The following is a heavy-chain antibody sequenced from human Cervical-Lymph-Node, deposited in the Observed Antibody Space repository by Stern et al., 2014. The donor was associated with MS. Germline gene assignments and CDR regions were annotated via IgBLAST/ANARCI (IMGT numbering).Heavy chain of an antibody. CDR3: ARDRVQLWSPAFDY. J-gene: IGHJ4*02. CDR1: GFTFSNFG. D-gene: IGHD5-18*01. Sequence: MQLVESGGGVVQPGRSLRLSCAASGFTFSNFGMHWLRQAPGKGLEWVAVIWYDGSNKYYADSVKGRFTISRDDSKNTLYLQMNSLRAEDTAVYYCARDRVQLWSPAFDYWGQGTLVTVSS. CDR2: IWYDGSNK. V-gene: IGHV3-33*01.